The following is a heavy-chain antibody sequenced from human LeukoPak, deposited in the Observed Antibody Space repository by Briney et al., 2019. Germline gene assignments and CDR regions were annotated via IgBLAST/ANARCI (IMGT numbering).Heavy chain of an antibody. D-gene: IGHD3-22*01. CDR3: ARGYGYYDSSGYLDY. V-gene: IGHV1-18*01. J-gene: IGHJ4*02. CDR1: GYTFTSYG. Sequence: ASVEVSCEASGYTFTSYGISWVRQAPGQGLEWMGWISAYNGNTNYAQKLQGRVTMTTDTSTSTAYMELRSLRSDDTAVYYCARGYGYYDSSGYLDYWGQGTLVTVSS. CDR2: ISAYNGNT.